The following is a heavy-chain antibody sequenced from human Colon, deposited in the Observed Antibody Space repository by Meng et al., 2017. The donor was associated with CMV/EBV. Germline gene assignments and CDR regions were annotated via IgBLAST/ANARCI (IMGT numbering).Heavy chain of an antibody. J-gene: IGHJ4*02. D-gene: IGHD3-10*01. CDR3: ARDPFLVREGFDC. CDR1: GFTFSSYS. V-gene: IGHV3-48*04. Sequence: GGSLRLSCAASGFTFSSYSMNWVRQAPGKGLEWVSYISSSSSTIYYADSVKGRFTISRDNAKNSLYLQMNSLRAEDTAVYYCARDPFLVREGFDCWGQGTLVTVSS. CDR2: ISSSSSTI.